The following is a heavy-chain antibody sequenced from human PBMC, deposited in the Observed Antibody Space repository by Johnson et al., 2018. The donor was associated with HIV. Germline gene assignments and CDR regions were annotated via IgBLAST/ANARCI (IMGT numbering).Heavy chain of an antibody. V-gene: IGHV3-30*04. J-gene: IGHJ3*02. D-gene: IGHD2-15*01. CDR1: GFTFSSYA. Sequence: QVQLVESGGGVVQPGRSLRLSCAASGFTFSSYAMHWVRQAPGKGLEWVAVISYDGSNKYYADSVKGRFTISRDNSKNTLYLQMNSLRAEDTAIYSCPTDREGGGRGAFDIWGQGTMVTVSS. CDR2: ISYDGSNK. CDR3: PTDREGGGRGAFDI.